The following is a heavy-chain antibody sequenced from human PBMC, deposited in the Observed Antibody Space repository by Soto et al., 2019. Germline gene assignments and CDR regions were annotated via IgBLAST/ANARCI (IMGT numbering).Heavy chain of an antibody. V-gene: IGHV4-59*01. D-gene: IGHD6-25*01. J-gene: IGHJ4*02. CDR1: GVSISSYF. Sequence: ETLSLTCSVSGVSISSYFWSWIRQAPGRGLEWIGYTYHRGSTNYSPSPKSRVAISLDTSENQFSLKVNSVTAADTAVYYCARIGGYHGPLDYWGQGTPVTVSS. CDR3: ARIGGYHGPLDY. CDR2: TYHRGST.